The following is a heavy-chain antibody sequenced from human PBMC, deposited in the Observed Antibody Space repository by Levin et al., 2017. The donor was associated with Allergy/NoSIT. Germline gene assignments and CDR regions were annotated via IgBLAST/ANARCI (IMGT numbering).Heavy chain of an antibody. CDR3: ARDGGPLPFDY. CDR1: GFTFSSYA. V-gene: IGHV3-30-3*01. J-gene: IGHJ4*02. D-gene: IGHD6-25*01. CDR2: ISYDGSNK. Sequence: LSLTCAASGFTFSSYAMHWVRQAPGKGLEWVAVISYDGSNKYYADSVKGRFTISRDNSKNTLYLQMNSLRAEDTAVYYCARDGGPLPFDYWGQGTLVTVSS.